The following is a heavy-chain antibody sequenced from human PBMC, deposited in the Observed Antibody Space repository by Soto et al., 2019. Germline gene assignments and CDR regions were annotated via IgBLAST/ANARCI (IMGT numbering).Heavy chain of an antibody. D-gene: IGHD3-22*01. CDR3: ARVVGDSSQYYYYYYGMDV. J-gene: IGHJ6*02. CDR2: IYYSGST. Sequence: SETLSLTCTVSGGSISSYYWSWIRQPPGKGLEWIGYIYYSGSTNYNPSLKSRVTISVDTSKNQFSLKLSSVTAADTAVYYCARVVGDSSQYYYYYYGMDVWGQGTTVTVSS. CDR1: GGSISSYY. V-gene: IGHV4-59*01.